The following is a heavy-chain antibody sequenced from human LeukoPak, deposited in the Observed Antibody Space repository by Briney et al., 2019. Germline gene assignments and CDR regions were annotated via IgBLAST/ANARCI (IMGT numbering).Heavy chain of an antibody. CDR2: INQDGSDK. J-gene: IGHJ4*02. CDR3: VGGDY. CDR1: GLTFSIHW. V-gene: IGHV3-7*01. Sequence: GGSLRLSCAASGLTFSIHWMNWVRQAPGKGLECVANINQDGSDKYYLDSVKGRFTISRDNTKNSLYLQMNSLRAEDTAVYYCVGGDYWGQGTLVTVSS.